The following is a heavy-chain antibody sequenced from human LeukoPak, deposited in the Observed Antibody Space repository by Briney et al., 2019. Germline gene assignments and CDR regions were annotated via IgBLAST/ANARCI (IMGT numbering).Heavy chain of an antibody. CDR1: GFTFSSDS. CDR3: ARGADTAMGYYYYMDV. CDR2: INNNGVST. Sequence: GGSLRLSCAASGFTFSSDSMTWVRQAPGKGLEWVSSINNNGVSTFYADSVKGRFTISRDNSKNTLYLQMNSLRAEDTAVYYCARGADTAMGYYYYMDVWGKGTTVTVSS. J-gene: IGHJ6*03. D-gene: IGHD5-18*01. V-gene: IGHV3-23*01.